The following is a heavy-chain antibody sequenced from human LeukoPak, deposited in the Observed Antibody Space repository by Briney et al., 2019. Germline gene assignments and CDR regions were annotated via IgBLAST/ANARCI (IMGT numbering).Heavy chain of an antibody. CDR3: ARAGWWELPRYAFDI. V-gene: IGHV1-18*01. D-gene: IGHD1-26*01. CDR2: ISPYNGNT. Sequence: ASVKVSCKASGYTFTSYGISWVRQAPGQGLEWMGWISPYNGNTNYAQKLQDRVTMTTDTSTSTAYMELRRLRSDDTAVYYCARAGWWELPRYAFDIWGQGTMVTVSS. CDR1: GYTFTSYG. J-gene: IGHJ3*02.